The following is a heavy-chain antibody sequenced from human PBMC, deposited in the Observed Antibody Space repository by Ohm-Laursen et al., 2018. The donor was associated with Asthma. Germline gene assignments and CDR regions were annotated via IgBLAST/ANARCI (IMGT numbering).Heavy chain of an antibody. CDR2: IYYSGST. V-gene: IGHV4-31*03. D-gene: IGHD6-13*01. J-gene: IGHJ4*02. CDR3: ARAPSIAAAGSYYFDY. Sequence: TLSLTCTVSGGSIGSDDYYWRWIRQPPGKGLEWIGYIYYSGSTYYNPSLKSRVTISVDTSKNQFSLKLSSVTAADTAVYYCARAPSIAAAGSYYFDYWGQGTLVTVSS. CDR1: GGSIGSDDYY.